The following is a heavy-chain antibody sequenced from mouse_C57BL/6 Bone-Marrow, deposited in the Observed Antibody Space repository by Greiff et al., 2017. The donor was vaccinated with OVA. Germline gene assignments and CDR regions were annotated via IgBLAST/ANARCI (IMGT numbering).Heavy chain of an antibody. Sequence: EVKLVESGGGLVQSGRSLRLSCATSGFTFSDFYMEWVRQAPGKGLEWIAASRNKANDYTTEYSASVKGRFIVSRDTSQSILYLQMNALRADDTAIYYCARDDYYGSYAMDYWGQGTSVTVSS. J-gene: IGHJ4*01. V-gene: IGHV7-1*01. CDR3: ARDDYYGSYAMDY. CDR1: GFTFSDFY. CDR2: SRNKANDYTT. D-gene: IGHD1-1*01.